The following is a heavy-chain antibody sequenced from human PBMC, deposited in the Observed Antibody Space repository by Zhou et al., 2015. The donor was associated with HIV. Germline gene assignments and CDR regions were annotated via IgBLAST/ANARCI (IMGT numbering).Heavy chain of an antibody. D-gene: IGHD1-26*01. CDR3: AVRGSQGTSLPDY. CDR1: GYTFTSYG. CDR2: ISAYNGNT. J-gene: IGHJ4*02. V-gene: IGHV1-18*01. Sequence: QVQLVQSGAEVKKPGASVKVSCKASGYTFTSYGISWVRQAPGQGLEWMGWISAYNGNTNYAQKFQGRVTITADESTSTAYMELSSLRSEDTAVYYCAVRGSQGTSLPDYWGQGTLVTVSS.